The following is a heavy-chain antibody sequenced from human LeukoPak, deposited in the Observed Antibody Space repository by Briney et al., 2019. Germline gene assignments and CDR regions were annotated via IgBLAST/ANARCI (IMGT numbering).Heavy chain of an antibody. Sequence: GASVKVSCKASGGTFSSYAISWVRQAPRQGLEWMGRIIPIPGIANYAQKFQGRVTITADKSTSTAYMELSSLRSEDTAVYYCATPRDCSSTSCYTFGDYWGQGTLVTVSS. CDR2: IIPIPGIA. D-gene: IGHD2-2*02. CDR1: GGTFSSYA. V-gene: IGHV1-69*04. CDR3: ATPRDCSSTSCYTFGDY. J-gene: IGHJ4*02.